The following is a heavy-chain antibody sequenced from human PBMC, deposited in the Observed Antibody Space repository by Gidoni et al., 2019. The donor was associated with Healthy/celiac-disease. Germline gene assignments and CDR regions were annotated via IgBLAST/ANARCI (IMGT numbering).Heavy chain of an antibody. J-gene: IGHJ5*02. D-gene: IGHD1-26*01. CDR2: IYYSGST. V-gene: IGHV4-59*01. CDR3: ARVREDSAPLVRWFDP. CDR1: GGSISSYY. Sequence: QVQLQASGPGLVTPSETLSLTCTVSGGSISSYYWSWIRQPPGKGLEWIGYIYYSGSTNYNPSLKSRVTISVDTSKNQFSLKLSSVTAADTAVYYCARVREDSAPLVRWFDPWGQGTLVTVSS.